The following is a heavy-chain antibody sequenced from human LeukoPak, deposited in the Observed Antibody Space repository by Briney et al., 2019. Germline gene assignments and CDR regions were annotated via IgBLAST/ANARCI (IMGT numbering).Heavy chain of an antibody. CDR1: GGSVTSTNW. CDR3: AREGGFYRPLDY. Sequence: PSGTLSLTCGISGGSVTSTNWWTWVRQPPGKGLEWIGEVHLDGRTNYNPSLKSRLTMSVDLSENHISLKLTSVTAADTAVYYCAREGGFYRPLDYSGQGTLVTVSS. CDR2: VHLDGRT. V-gene: IGHV4-4*02. D-gene: IGHD3-3*01. J-gene: IGHJ4*02.